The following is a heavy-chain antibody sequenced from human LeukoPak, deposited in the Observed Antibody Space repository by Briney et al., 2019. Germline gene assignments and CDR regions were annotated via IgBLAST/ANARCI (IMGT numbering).Heavy chain of an antibody. Sequence: SETLSLTCTVSGGSISSGDYYWSWIRQPPGKGLEWIGYIYYSGSTNYNPSLKSRVTISVDTSKNQFSLKLSSVTAADTAVYYCARDVGSRFDYWGQGTLVTVSS. V-gene: IGHV4-61*08. CDR2: IYYSGST. D-gene: IGHD3-10*01. J-gene: IGHJ4*02. CDR3: ARDVGSRFDY. CDR1: GGSISSGDYY.